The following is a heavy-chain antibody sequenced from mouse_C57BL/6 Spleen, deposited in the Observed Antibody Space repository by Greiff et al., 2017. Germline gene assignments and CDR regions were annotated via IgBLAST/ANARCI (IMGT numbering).Heavy chain of an antibody. CDR1: GYTFTSYW. J-gene: IGHJ4*01. V-gene: IGHV1-55*01. CDR3: AREGDHGYDGHAMDY. CDR2: IYPGSGST. D-gene: IGHD2-2*01. Sequence: QVQLQQPGAELVKPGASVKMSCKASGYTFTSYWITWVKQRPGQGLEWIGDIYPGSGSTNYNEKFKSKATLTVDTSSSTAYMQLSSLTSEDSSVYYCAREGDHGYDGHAMDYGGQGTSVTVAS.